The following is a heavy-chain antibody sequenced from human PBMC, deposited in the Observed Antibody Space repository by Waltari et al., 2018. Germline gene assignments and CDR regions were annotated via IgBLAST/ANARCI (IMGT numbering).Heavy chain of an antibody. CDR3: AARPRLYTWDYYDSSGYYPFGY. J-gene: IGHJ4*02. CDR1: GGTFSSYA. V-gene: IGHV1-69*13. CDR2: IIPIFGTA. Sequence: QVQLVQSGAEVKKPGSSVKVSCKASGGTFSSYAISWVRQAPGQGLEWMGGIIPIFGTANYAQKFQGRVTITADESTSTAYMELSSLRSEDTAVYYCAARPRLYTWDYYDSSGYYPFGYWGQGTLVTVSS. D-gene: IGHD3-22*01.